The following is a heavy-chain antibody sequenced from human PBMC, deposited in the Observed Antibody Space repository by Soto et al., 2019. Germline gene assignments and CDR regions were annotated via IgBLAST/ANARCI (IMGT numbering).Heavy chain of an antibody. Sequence: GESLKISCKGSGYSFTSYWISWVRQMPGKGLEWMGRIDPSDSYTNYSPSFQGHVTISADKSISTAYLQWSSLKASDTAIYYCARVDTAMVPGYYYGMDVWGQGTTVTVSS. CDR3: ARVDTAMVPGYYYGMDV. D-gene: IGHD5-18*01. CDR2: IDPSDSYT. J-gene: IGHJ6*02. V-gene: IGHV5-10-1*01. CDR1: GYSFTSYW.